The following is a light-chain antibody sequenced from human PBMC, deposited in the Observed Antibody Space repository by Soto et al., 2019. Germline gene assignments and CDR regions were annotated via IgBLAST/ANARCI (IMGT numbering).Light chain of an antibody. V-gene: IGLV2-23*01. CDR3: CSYAGGTSVI. CDR2: EDI. Sequence: QSALTQPASVSGSLGQSITISCTGTSSDVGRYSLVSWYQQHPGKAPKLMIFEDIERPSGVSNRFSGSKSGNTASLTISGLQTEDEADYYCCSYAGGTSVIFGGGTKLTAL. CDR1: SSDVGRYSL. J-gene: IGLJ2*01.